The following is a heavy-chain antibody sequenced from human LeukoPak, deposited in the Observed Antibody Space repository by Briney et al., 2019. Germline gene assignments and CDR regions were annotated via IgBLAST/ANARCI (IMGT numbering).Heavy chain of an antibody. Sequence: GASVKVSCKASGGTFISYAISWVRQAPGQGLEWMGGIIPIFGTANYAQKFQGRVTITADESTSTAYMELSSLRSEDTAVYYCARGPLNYYYYGMDVWGQGTTVTVSS. CDR2: IIPIFGTA. CDR1: GGTFISYA. V-gene: IGHV1-69*13. J-gene: IGHJ6*02. CDR3: ARGPLNYYYYGMDV.